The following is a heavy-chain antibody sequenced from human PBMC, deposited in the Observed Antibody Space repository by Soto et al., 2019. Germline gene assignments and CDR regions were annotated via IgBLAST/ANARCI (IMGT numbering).Heavy chain of an antibody. V-gene: IGHV3-23*01. CDR1: GFTFSNYA. CDR2: ISGSGGRS. Sequence: QLLDSGGGLVQPGGSLTLSCAASGFTFSNYAMTWVRQGPGKGLEWVSGISGSGGRSYYADSVKGRFTISRDNSKSTLYLQMNSLRAEDTAVYYCAKAYFVWSSEQPYYFDYWGQGTLVTVSS. J-gene: IGHJ4*02. CDR3: AKAYFVWSSEQPYYFDY. D-gene: IGHD3-16*01.